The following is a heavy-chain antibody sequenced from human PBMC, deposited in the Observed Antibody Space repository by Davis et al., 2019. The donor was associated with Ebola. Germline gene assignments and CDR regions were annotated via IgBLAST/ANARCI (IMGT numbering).Heavy chain of an antibody. J-gene: IGHJ4*02. CDR1: GGSFSGYY. V-gene: IGHV4-34*01. D-gene: IGHD6-19*01. Sequence: PSETLSLTCAVYGGSFSGYYWSWIRQPPGKGLEWIGEINHSGSTNYNPSLKSRVTISVDTSKNQFSLKLSSVTAADTAVYYCARVPYSSGWSHFDYWGQGTLVTVSS. CDR3: ARVPYSSGWSHFDY. CDR2: INHSGST.